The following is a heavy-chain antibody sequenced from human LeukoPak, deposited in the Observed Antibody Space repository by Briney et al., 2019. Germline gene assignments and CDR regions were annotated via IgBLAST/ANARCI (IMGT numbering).Heavy chain of an antibody. Sequence: GESLKISCKGSGYNFPNYWIGWVRQVPGRGLEWMGLIYDGDSRTTYSPSSQGQVTFSVDKSISTAYLQWSSLQASDTAMYYCARRYCTATTCYPFDYWGQGTLVTVSS. J-gene: IGHJ4*02. CDR3: ARRYCTATTCYPFDY. V-gene: IGHV5-51*01. CDR2: IYDGDSRT. CDR1: GYNFPNYW. D-gene: IGHD2-2*01.